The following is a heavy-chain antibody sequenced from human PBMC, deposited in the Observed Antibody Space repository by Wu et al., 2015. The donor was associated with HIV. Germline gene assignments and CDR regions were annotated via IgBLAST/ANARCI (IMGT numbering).Heavy chain of an antibody. Sequence: QVQLVQSGAEVKKPGASVKVSCQASGYSFSDFYIHWVRQAPGQRLEWMGWFNPNTGGAHSGLDFQDRVTMTGTRPSAQPTWNCPGWHLTTRPFYYCAREGHCPTTSCHFDFWGQGALVTVSS. J-gene: IGHJ4*02. V-gene: IGHV1-2*02. CDR3: AREGHCPTTSCHFDF. CDR1: GYSFSDFY. CDR2: FNPNTGGA. D-gene: IGHD2-2*01.